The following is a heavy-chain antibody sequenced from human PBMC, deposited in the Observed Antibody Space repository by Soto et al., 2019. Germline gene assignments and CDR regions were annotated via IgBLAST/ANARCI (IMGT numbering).Heavy chain of an antibody. CDR3: EQGVLGFGEFDYFDN. V-gene: IGHV2-5*02. J-gene: IGHJ4*02. CDR1: GFSLSTSGVG. CDR2: IYWDDDK. D-gene: IGHD3-10*01. Sequence: SGATLVNPTQTLRLTCTFSGFSLSTSGVGVGWIRQPPGKALEWLALIYWDDDKRYSPSLKSRLAITKDTSKNQVVLTMTNMDPVDTATYYCEQGVLGFGEFDYFDNWGQGTLVTVSS.